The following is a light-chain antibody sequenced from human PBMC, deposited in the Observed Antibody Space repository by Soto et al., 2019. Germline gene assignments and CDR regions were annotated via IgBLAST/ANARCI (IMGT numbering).Light chain of an antibody. CDR1: QNINIY. CDR3: QHSYTAPPFT. Sequence: DIQMTQSPSSLSASVGESFTITCLASQNINIYLNWYQQKPGKAPNLLIYGASTLHSGVPSRFRGSGSGTDFSLIINSLQPEDFATYFCQHSYTAPPFTFGQGTRLEIK. CDR2: GAS. J-gene: IGKJ5*01. V-gene: IGKV1-39*01.